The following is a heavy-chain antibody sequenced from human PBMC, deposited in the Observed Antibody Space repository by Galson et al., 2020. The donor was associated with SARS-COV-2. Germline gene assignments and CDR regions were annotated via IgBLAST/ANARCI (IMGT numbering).Heavy chain of an antibody. J-gene: IGHJ4*02. CDR2: VSGGGDST. V-gene: IGHV3-23*01. Sequence: GGSLRLSCAASGFPFSSYAMNWIRQAPGKGLEWLSRVSGGGDSTYNADSVEGRFTISRDNSKNALYLQMNSLTVEDTAVYYCARTWESYYDNWGQGTRVTVSS. D-gene: IGHD1-26*01. CDR1: GFPFSSYA. CDR3: ARTWESYYDN.